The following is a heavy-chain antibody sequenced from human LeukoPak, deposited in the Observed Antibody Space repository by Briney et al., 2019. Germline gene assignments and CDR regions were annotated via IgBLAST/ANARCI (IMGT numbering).Heavy chain of an antibody. CDR3: ARGGVGGYDYFDS. V-gene: IGHV4-30-4*01. Sequence: PSETLSLTCTVSGGSISSDDYYWSWIRQPPGKGLEWIGHITYSGSTDSSPSLRSRVTMSVDTSKNQFSLKLNSVTAAETAMYFCARGGVGGYDYFDSWGQGTLVAVSS. D-gene: IGHD5-12*01. J-gene: IGHJ4*02. CDR1: GGSISSDDYY. CDR2: ITYSGST.